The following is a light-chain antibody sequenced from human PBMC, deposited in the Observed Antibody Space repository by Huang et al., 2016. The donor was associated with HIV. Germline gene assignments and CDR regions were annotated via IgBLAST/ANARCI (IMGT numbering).Light chain of an antibody. Sequence: DIVLSQSPLSLPVTPGEPASISCRSAESLFYGKGVNYLDWYVQKPGQSPQLLIYLGSYRASGVPDRFSGSGSGTDFTLEISRVEAEDVGVYYCMQGLQTSITFGQGTRLEIK. V-gene: IGKV2-28*01. CDR3: MQGLQTSIT. CDR2: LGS. J-gene: IGKJ5*01. CDR1: ESLFYGKGVNY.